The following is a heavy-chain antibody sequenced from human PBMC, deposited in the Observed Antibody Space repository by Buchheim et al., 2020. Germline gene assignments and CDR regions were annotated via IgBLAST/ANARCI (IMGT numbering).Heavy chain of an antibody. CDR3: AGGPQYRVPAGPPDMDV. D-gene: IGHD2-2*01. V-gene: IGHV3-11*01. CDR1: GFTFSDYY. Sequence: QVQVVESGGGLVKPGGSLRLSCAASGFTFSDYYMTWIRQAPGKGLEWLSYISSSGNTRYYADSVKGRFTISRDNAKNSLYLQISSLRAEDTADYYCAGGPQYRVPAGPPDMDVWGQGTT. J-gene: IGHJ6*02. CDR2: ISSSGNTR.